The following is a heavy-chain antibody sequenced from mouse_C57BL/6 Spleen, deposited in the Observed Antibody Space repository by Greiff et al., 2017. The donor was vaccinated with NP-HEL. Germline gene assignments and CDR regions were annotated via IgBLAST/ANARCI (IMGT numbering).Heavy chain of an antibody. J-gene: IGHJ3*01. CDR2: IDPSDSYT. Sequence: VQLQQPGAELVRPGTSVKLSCKASGYTFTSYWMHWVKQRPGQGLEWIGVIDPSDSYTNYNQKFKGKATLTVDTSSSTAYMQLSSLTSEDSAVYYCASGHSSGYPVAYWGQGTLVTVSA. V-gene: IGHV1-59*01. D-gene: IGHD3-1*01. CDR3: ASGHSSGYPVAY. CDR1: GYTFTSYW.